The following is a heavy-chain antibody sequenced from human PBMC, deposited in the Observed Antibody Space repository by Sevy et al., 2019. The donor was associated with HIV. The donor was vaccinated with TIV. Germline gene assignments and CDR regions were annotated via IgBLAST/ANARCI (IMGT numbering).Heavy chain of an antibody. V-gene: IGHV1-24*01. D-gene: IGHD3-22*01. CDR1: RYSLNKFS. J-gene: IGHJ4*02. CDR3: AITREYYSDTSGCFDY. Sequence: ASVKVSCRISRYSLNKFSMHWVRQAPGKGLEWMGSFDPEDGERIYAQKFQGRFSMTEDTSTDTAYMELSSLRPDDTAVYYCAITREYYSDTSGCFDYWGQGTLVTVSS. CDR2: FDPEDGER.